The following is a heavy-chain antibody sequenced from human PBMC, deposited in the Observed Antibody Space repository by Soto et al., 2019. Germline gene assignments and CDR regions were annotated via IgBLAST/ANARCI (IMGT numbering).Heavy chain of an antibody. J-gene: IGHJ4*02. V-gene: IGHV5-51*01. CDR3: ARQMGTTLYY. CDR2: IFPPDSET. CDR1: EHSFSSYW. D-gene: IGHD2-8*01. Sequence: GESLKISCQGSEHSFSSYWIAWVRQMPGKGLEFMGIIFPPDSETRYSPSFQGQVTISVDKSINTAYLQWSSLKASDTAIYYCARQMGTTLYYWGQGTPVTVSS.